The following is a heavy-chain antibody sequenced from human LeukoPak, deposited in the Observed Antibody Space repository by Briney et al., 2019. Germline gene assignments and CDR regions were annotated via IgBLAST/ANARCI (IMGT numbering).Heavy chain of an antibody. J-gene: IGHJ1*01. V-gene: IGHV1-18*01. Sequence: GASVKVSCKASGYTFTSYGISWVRQAPGQGLEWMGWISAYNGNTNYAQKLQGRVTMTTDTSTNTAYMELRSLRSDDTAMYYRARDAYSGSYYKHWGQGTLVTVSS. CDR3: ARDAYSGSYYKH. CDR2: ISAYNGNT. CDR1: GYTFTSYG. D-gene: IGHD1-26*01.